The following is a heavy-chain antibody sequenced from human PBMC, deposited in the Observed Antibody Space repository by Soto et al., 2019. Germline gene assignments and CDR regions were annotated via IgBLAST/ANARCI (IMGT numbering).Heavy chain of an antibody. J-gene: IGHJ5*02. CDR1: GGTFSSYT. CDR2: IIPILGIA. CDR3: ARDSSSSWVRWFDP. D-gene: IGHD6-13*01. V-gene: IGHV1-69*04. Sequence: ASVKVSCKASGGTFSSYTISWVRQAPGQGLEWMGRIIPILGIANYAQKFQGRVTITADKSTSTAYMELSSLRSEDTAVYYCARDSSSSWVRWFDPWGQGTLVTVSS.